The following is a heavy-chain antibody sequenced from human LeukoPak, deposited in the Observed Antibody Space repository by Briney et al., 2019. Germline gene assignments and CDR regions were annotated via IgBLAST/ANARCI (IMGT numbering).Heavy chain of an antibody. CDR1: GGSISSYY. CDR3: ARLLQFWFDP. CDR2: IYYSGST. V-gene: IGHV4-59*08. J-gene: IGHJ5*02. Sequence: SETLSLTCTVSGGSISSYYWSWIRQPPGKGLEWVGYIYYSGSTNYNPSIKSRVTISVHTTKNQFSLKLSSVTAADTAVYYCARLLQFWFDPWGQGTLVTVSS.